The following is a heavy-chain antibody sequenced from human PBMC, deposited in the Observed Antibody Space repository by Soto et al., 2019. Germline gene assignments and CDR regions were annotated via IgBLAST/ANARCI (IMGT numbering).Heavy chain of an antibody. CDR1: VDSVSSISAT. Sequence: PSQTLSLPCAISVDSVSSISATWNWIRQSPSRGLEWLGRTYYRSKWYNESAVFVKSRIAINVDTSKNQFSLQLNSVTPEDTAMYYCAKNYCGGGSCYSYWFDPWGQGTLVTVSS. CDR3: AKNYCGGGSCYSYWFDP. J-gene: IGHJ5*02. V-gene: IGHV6-1*01. D-gene: IGHD2-15*01. CDR2: TYYRSKWYN.